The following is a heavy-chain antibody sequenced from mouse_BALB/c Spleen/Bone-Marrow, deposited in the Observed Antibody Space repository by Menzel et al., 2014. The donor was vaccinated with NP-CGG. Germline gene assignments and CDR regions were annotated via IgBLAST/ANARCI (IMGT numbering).Heavy chain of an antibody. CDR2: IYPGDGET. J-gene: IGHJ2*01. D-gene: IGHD2-10*02. CDR3: ARKYGDY. Sequence: QVTLKVSGAELVRPGSSVKISCKASGYPFSSYWMNWVKQRPGQGLEWIGQIYPGDGETNYNGKFKGNATLTADKSSSTAYMQLISLTSEDSAVYFCARKYGDYWGQGTTLTVSS. V-gene: IGHV1-80*01. CDR1: GYPFSSYW.